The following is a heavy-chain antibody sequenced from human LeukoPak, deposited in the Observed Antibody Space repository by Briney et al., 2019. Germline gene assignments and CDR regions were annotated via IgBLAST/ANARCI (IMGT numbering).Heavy chain of an antibody. V-gene: IGHV4-61*01. Sequence: ASETLSLTCTVSGYSISSGFYWGWIRQPPGKGLEWIGYIYYTGTTNYNPSLKSRVTVSIDTSKNQFSLRLTSVTAADTAVYYCARARGYSYGSYMDVWGKGTTVTVSS. CDR1: GYSISSGFY. J-gene: IGHJ6*03. D-gene: IGHD5-18*01. CDR2: IYYTGTT. CDR3: ARARGYSYGSYMDV.